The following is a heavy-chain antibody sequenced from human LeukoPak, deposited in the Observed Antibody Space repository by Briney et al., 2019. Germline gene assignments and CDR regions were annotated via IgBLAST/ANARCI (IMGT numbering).Heavy chain of an antibody. CDR3: AKDPYYYGSGSYVGD. V-gene: IGHV3-30*18. J-gene: IGHJ4*02. Sequence: GGSLRLSCAASGFTFSSCDMHWVRQAPGKGLEWVAVTSYDGNETYYADSVRGRFTVSRDNSKNTLYLQVNSLRAEDTAVHYCAKDPYYYGSGSYVGDWGQGTLVTVSS. D-gene: IGHD3-10*01. CDR1: GFTFSSCD. CDR2: TSYDGNET.